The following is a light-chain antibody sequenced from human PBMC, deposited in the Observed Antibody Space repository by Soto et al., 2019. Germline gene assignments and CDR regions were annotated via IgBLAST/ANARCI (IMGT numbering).Light chain of an antibody. CDR3: QQYGSSPPSST. CDR2: GAS. CDR1: QRVSSGY. J-gene: IGKJ5*01. Sequence: EVVVTQSPGALSLSPGERATLSCRAGQRVSSGYLAWYQQKPGQAPRLLIYGASSRATGIPDRFSGRGSGTDFTLTISRLEPEDFAVYYCQQYGSSPPSSTFGQRTRPAI. V-gene: IGKV3-20*01.